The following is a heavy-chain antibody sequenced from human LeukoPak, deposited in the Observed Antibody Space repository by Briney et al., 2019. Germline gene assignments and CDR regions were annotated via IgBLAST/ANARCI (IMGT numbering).Heavy chain of an antibody. D-gene: IGHD1-1*01. J-gene: IGHJ4*02. CDR1: GFTLSSYS. CDR2: ISSSSSYI. Sequence: GGSLRLSCAASGFTLSSYSMNWVRQAPGKGLEWVSSISSSSSYIYYADSVKGRFTISRDNAKNSLYLQMNSLRAEDTAVYYCASEPNFTYFDYWGQGTLVTVSS. V-gene: IGHV3-21*01. CDR3: ASEPNFTYFDY.